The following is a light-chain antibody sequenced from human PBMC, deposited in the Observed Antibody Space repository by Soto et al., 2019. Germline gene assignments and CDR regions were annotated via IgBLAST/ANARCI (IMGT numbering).Light chain of an antibody. CDR2: GAS. J-gene: IGKJ1*01. CDR1: QSVTSNS. CDR3: HQYGGPPRT. V-gene: IGKV3-20*01. Sequence: EIVLTQSPGTLSLSPGERATLSCRASQSVTSNSLAWYQQKPGQAPRLLIYGASNRVTGTPDRFSGSGSGTEFTFTITRLEHEDFAVYHCHQYGGPPRTFGQGTKVDIK.